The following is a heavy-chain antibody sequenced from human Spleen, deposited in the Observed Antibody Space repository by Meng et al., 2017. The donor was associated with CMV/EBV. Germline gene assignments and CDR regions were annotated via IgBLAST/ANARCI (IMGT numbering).Heavy chain of an antibody. V-gene: IGHV3-15*01. J-gene: IGHJ5*02. CDR2: IKSKTDGGAT. Sequence: SGFTFNNAWMSWVRQAPGKGPEWVGRIKSKTDGGATDYAAPVKGRFTISRDDSKNTLYLQMNSLRTEDTAVYYCATGDWNYGNNYFDPWGQGTLVTVSS. CDR1: GFTFNNAW. CDR3: ATGDWNYGNNYFDP. D-gene: IGHD1-7*01.